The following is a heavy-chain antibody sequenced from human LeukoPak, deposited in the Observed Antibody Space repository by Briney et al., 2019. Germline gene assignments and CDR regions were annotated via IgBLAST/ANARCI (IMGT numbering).Heavy chain of an antibody. Sequence: GGSLRLSCAASGFTFSIYAMHWVRQAPGKGLEWVAVISYDGSNKYYAVSVKGRFTISRDNSKNTLYLQMNSLRAEDTAVYYCARDPLYYYDSSGYCDYWGQGTLVTVSS. V-gene: IGHV3-30*04. CDR2: ISYDGSNK. J-gene: IGHJ4*02. CDR1: GFTFSIYA. D-gene: IGHD3-22*01. CDR3: ARDPLYYYDSSGYCDY.